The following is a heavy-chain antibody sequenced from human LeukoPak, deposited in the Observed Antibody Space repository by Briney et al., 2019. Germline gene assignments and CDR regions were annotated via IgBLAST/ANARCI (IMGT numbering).Heavy chain of an antibody. J-gene: IGHJ4*02. V-gene: IGHV3-30*02. CDR1: GFTFSNYG. CDR3: AKDRYSGSYLQRGPCAH. Sequence: GGSLRLSCEASGFTFSNYGIHWVRQPPGKGLQWVAFIRYDGNNKYYADSVKGRFTISRDNSKNTLYLQMNSLRAEDTAVYYCAKDRYSGSYLQRGPCAHWGQGTLVTVSS. D-gene: IGHD1-26*01. CDR2: IRYDGNNK.